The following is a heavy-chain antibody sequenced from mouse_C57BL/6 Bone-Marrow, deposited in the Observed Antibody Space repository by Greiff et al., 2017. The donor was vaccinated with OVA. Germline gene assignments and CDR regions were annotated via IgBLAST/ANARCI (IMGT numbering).Heavy chain of an antibody. V-gene: IGHV1-59*01. CDR3: ARPIYDGYYGYAMDY. D-gene: IGHD2-3*01. Sequence: VQLQQPGAELVRPGTSVKLSCKASGYTFTSYWMHWVKQRPGQGLEWIGVIDPSDSYTNYNQKFKGKATLTVDTSSSTAYMQLSSLTSEDSAVYYCARPIYDGYYGYAMDYWGQGTSVTVSS. CDR2: IDPSDSYT. J-gene: IGHJ4*01. CDR1: GYTFTSYW.